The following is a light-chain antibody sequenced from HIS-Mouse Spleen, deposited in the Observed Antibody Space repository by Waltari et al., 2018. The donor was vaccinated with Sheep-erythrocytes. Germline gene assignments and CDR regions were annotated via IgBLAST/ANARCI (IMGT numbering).Light chain of an antibody. Sequence: AIQMTQSPSSLSASVGDGVTITCRASQGSRKDLGWYQQKPGNAPKLLIYAASSLQSGVPSRFSGSGSGTDFTLTISSLQPEDFATYYCLQDYNYPYTFGQGTKLEIK. CDR2: AAS. CDR1: QGSRKD. J-gene: IGKJ2*01. V-gene: IGKV1-6*01. CDR3: LQDYNYPYT.